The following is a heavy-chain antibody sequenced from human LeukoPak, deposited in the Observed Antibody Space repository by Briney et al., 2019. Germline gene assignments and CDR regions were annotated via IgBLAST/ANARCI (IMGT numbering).Heavy chain of an antibody. Sequence: GGSLRLSCTVSGFTVSSNSMSWVRQAPGKGLEWVSFTYSDNTHYSDSVKGRFTISRDNSKNTLYLQMNSLSPEDTAVYYCARRGGAQSHPYDYWGQGTLVTVSS. V-gene: IGHV3-53*01. D-gene: IGHD4/OR15-4a*01. CDR3: ARRGGAQSHPYDY. J-gene: IGHJ4*02. CDR2: TYSDNT. CDR1: GFTVSSNS.